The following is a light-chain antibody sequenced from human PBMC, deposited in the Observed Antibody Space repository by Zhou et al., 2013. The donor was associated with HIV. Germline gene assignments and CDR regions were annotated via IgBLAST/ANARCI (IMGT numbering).Light chain of an antibody. V-gene: IGKV1-39*01. CDR3: QQFNSFF. Sequence: DIQMTQSPSSLSASVGDRVTISCRASQSIEYSLNWYQQRMGRAPKLLIHAASGLQSGVPSRFSGTGSGTDFTLTISSLQPEDFAAYYCQQFNSFFFGGGTKVEIK. J-gene: IGKJ4*01. CDR1: QSIEYS. CDR2: AAS.